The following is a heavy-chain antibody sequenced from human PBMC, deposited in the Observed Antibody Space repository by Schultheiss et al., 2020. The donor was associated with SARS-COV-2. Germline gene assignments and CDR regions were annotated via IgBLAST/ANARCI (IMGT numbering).Heavy chain of an antibody. CDR3: AKDERWNYLRGYFDY. CDR1: GGSFSGYY. D-gene: IGHD1-7*01. CDR2: INHSGST. J-gene: IGHJ4*02. Sequence: GSLRLSCAVYGGSFSGYYWSWIRQPPGKGLEWIGEINHSGSTNYNPSLKSRVTISVDTSKNQFSLKLSSVTAADTAVYYCAKDERWNYLRGYFDYWGQGTLVTVSS. V-gene: IGHV4-34*01.